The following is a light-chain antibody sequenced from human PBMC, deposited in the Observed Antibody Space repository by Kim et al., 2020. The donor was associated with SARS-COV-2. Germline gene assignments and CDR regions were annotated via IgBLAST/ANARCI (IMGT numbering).Light chain of an antibody. CDR2: GAS. V-gene: IGKV3-15*01. CDR1: QSVSSN. J-gene: IGKJ1*01. CDR3: HQYDNRPRT. Sequence: EIVMTQSPATLSVSLGERATLSCRASQSVSSNLAWYQQKPGQAPRLLIYGASTRATGIPARFSGSGSGTEFTLTISSLQSEDFAVYYCHQYDNRPRTFGQGTKVDIK.